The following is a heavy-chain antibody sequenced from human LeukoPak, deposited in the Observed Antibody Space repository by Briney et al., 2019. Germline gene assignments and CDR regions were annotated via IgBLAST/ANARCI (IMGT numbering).Heavy chain of an antibody. CDR3: AKGHWGDY. V-gene: IGHV3-23*01. Sequence: GGSLRLSCAASGFTFSSYAMTWVRQAPGKGLEWVSAISGSGGSTYYADSVKGRFAISRDDSKNTLYLQMNNLRAEDTAVYYCAKGHWGDYWGQGTLVTVSS. J-gene: IGHJ4*02. CDR2: ISGSGGST. D-gene: IGHD7-27*01. CDR1: GFTFSSYA.